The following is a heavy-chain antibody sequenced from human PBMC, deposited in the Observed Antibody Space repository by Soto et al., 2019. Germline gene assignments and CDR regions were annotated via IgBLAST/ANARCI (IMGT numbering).Heavy chain of an antibody. J-gene: IGHJ4*02. CDR3: ARQIYDTDTGPNFQYYFDS. CDR1: GYSFAGYW. D-gene: IGHD5-18*01. V-gene: IGHV5-10-1*01. CDR2: IDPSDSQT. Sequence: GESLKISCKGSGYSFAGYWITWVRQKPGKGLEWMGRIDPSDSQTYYSPSFRGHVTISVTKSITTVFLQWSSLRASDTAMYYCARQIYDTDTGPNFQYYFDSWGQGTPVTVSS.